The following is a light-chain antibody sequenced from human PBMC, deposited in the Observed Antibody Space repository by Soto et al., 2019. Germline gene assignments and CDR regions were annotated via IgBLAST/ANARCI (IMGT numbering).Light chain of an antibody. V-gene: IGLV2-11*01. Sequence: QSVLTQPRSVSGSPGQSVTFSCTGTSTDVSTYNFVSWYQQHPGKAPKLVIYDVSQRPSGVPDRFSGSKSGDTASLTISGLQAEDEADYYCCSYAGTYTSFGGGTKLTVL. CDR1: STDVSTYNF. CDR2: DVS. CDR3: CSYAGTYTS. J-gene: IGLJ2*01.